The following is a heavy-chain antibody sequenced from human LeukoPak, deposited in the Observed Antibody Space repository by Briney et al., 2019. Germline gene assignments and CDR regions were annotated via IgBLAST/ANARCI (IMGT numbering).Heavy chain of an antibody. CDR3: AKDSHCSGGSCYSYYFDY. CDR2: IWYDGSNK. CDR1: GFTFSSYG. Sequence: GGSLRLSCAASGFTFSSYGMLWVRQAPAKGLEGVAVIWYDGSNKYYADSVKGRFTISRDNSKNTLYLQMNSLRAEDTAVYYCAKDSHCSGGSCYSYYFDYWGQGTLVTVSS. J-gene: IGHJ4*02. D-gene: IGHD2-15*01. V-gene: IGHV3-33*06.